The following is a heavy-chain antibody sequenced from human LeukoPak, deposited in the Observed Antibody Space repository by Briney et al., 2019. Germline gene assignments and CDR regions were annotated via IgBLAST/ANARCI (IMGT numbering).Heavy chain of an antibody. D-gene: IGHD6-19*01. V-gene: IGHV3-7*01. CDR1: GFTFSSYW. CDR2: IKQDGSEK. Sequence: GGSLRLSCAASGFTFSSYWMSWVRQAPGKGLEWVANIKQDGSEKYYVDSVKGRFTISRDNAKNSLYLQMNSLRAEDTAVYYCARDRGIAVAGTVDTFDYWGQGTLVTVSS. CDR3: ARDRGIAVAGTVDTFDY. J-gene: IGHJ4*02.